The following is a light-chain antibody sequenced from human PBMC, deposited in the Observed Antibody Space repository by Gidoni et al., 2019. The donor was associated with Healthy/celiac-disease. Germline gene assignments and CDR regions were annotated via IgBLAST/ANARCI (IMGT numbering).Light chain of an antibody. V-gene: IGKV2-28*01. CDR1: QSLLHSNGYNY. CDR3: MQALQTPYT. J-gene: IGKJ2*01. CDR2: LGS. Sequence: IVMTQSPLSLPVTPGEPASISCRSSQSLLHSNGYNYLDWYLQKPVQSPQLLIYLGSNRASGVPDRFSGSGSGTDFTLKISGVEAEDVGVYYCMQALQTPYTFGQXTKLEIK.